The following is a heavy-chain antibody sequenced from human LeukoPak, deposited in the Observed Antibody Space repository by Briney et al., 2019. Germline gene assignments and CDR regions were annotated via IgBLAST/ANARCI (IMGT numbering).Heavy chain of an antibody. Sequence: ASVKVSCKASGHTFTAYYMFWVRQAPGQGLEWMGWINPNSGGTNFAPNFQGRVTMTRDTSISTAYMELSGLTSDDTAVYFRATYYSDTSARDWGQGTLVTVSS. V-gene: IGHV1-2*02. CDR3: ATYYSDTSARD. CDR1: GHTFTAYY. D-gene: IGHD3-22*01. CDR2: INPNSGGT. J-gene: IGHJ4*02.